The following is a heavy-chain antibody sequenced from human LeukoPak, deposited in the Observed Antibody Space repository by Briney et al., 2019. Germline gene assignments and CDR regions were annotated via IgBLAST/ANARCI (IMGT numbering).Heavy chain of an antibody. J-gene: IGHJ3*02. D-gene: IGHD3-22*01. CDR1: GGSISSYY. Sequence: PSETLSLTCTVSGGSISSYYWSWIRQPPGKGLEWIGYIYYSGSTHYNPSLKSRVTISVDTSKNQFSLKLSSVTAADTAVYYCARANYYDNSGYSRGAFDIWGQGTMVTVSS. V-gene: IGHV4-59*08. CDR2: IYYSGST. CDR3: ARANYYDNSGYSRGAFDI.